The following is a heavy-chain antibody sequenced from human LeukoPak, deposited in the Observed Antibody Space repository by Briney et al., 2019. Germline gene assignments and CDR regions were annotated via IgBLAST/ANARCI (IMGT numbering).Heavy chain of an antibody. CDR2: IYYSGST. D-gene: IGHD3-10*01. V-gene: IGHV4-61*01. CDR3: ARDRGAATFGY. CDR1: GGSISSGSYY. J-gene: IGHJ4*02. Sequence: SETLSLTCTVSGGSISSGSYYWGWIRQPPGKGLEWIGYIYYSGSTNYNPSLKSRVTISVDTSKNQFSLKLSSVTAADTAVYYCARDRGAATFGYWGQGTLVTVSS.